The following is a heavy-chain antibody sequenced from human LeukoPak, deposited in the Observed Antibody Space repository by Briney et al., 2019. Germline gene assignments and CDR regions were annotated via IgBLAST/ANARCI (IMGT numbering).Heavy chain of an antibody. D-gene: IGHD2-2*01. J-gene: IGHJ4*02. CDR1: GGSFSGYY. CDR3: ASGRWGYCSSTSCYAPFDY. Sequence: SETLSLTCAVYGGSFSGYYWSWIRQPPGKGLEWIGEINHSGSTNYNPSLKSRVTISVDTSKNQFSLKLSSVTAADTAVYYCASGRWGYCSSTSCYAPFDYWGQGTLVTVSS. CDR2: INHSGST. V-gene: IGHV4-34*01.